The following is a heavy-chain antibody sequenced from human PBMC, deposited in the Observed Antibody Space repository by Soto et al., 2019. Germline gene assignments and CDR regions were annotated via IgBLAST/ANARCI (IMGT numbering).Heavy chain of an antibody. V-gene: IGHV3-30-3*01. D-gene: IGHD2-2*01. CDR1: GFTFSSYA. CDR2: ISYDGSNK. CDR3: ARARDCSSTSCFYGMDV. J-gene: IGHJ6*02. Sequence: GGSLRLSCAASGFTFSSYAMHWVRQAPGKGLEWVAVISYDGSNKYYADSVKGRFTISRDNSKNTLYLQMNSLRPEDTAVYYCARARDCSSTSCFYGMDVWGQGTTVTVSS.